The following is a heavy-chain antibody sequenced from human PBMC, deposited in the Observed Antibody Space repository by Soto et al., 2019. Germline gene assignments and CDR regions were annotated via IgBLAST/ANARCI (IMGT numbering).Heavy chain of an antibody. D-gene: IGHD6-13*01. CDR2: IYSGGST. CDR3: ARGSRIAAAGTSYYYYGMDV. Sequence: GGSLRLSCAASGFTVSSNYMSWVRQAPGKGLGWVSVIYSGGSTYYADSVKGRFTISRDNSKNTLYLQMNSLRAEDTAVYYCARGSRIAAAGTSYYYYGMDVWGQGTTVTLSS. V-gene: IGHV3-53*01. J-gene: IGHJ6*02. CDR1: GFTVSSNY.